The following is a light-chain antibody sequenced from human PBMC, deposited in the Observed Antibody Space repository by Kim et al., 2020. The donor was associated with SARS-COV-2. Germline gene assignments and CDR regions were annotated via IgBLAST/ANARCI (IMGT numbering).Light chain of an antibody. CDR3: QTWGTGIQGV. CDR1: RGHSSYA. CDR2: LNSDGSH. Sequence: SGKPTCTLSRGHSSYAIAWHQQQQEKGPRYLMKLNSDGSHSKGDGIPDLFSGSSAGAERYLIISSLQDEDEADYYCQTWGTGIQGVFGGGTQLTVL. J-gene: IGLJ3*02. V-gene: IGLV4-69*01.